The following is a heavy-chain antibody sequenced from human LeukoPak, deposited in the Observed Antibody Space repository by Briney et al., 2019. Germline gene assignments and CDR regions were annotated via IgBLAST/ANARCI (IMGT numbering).Heavy chain of an antibody. D-gene: IGHD3-3*01. J-gene: IGHJ6*02. CDR1: GYTFTGYY. CDR3: ARDSPVWSGSYYYYYGMDV. V-gene: IGHV1-2*02. CDR2: INPNSGGT. Sequence: ASVKVSCKASGYTFTGYYMHWVRQAPGQGLEWMGWINPNSGGTNYAQKFQGRVTMTRGTSISTAYMELSRLRSDDTAVYYCARDSPVWSGSYYYYYGMDVWGQGTTVTVFS.